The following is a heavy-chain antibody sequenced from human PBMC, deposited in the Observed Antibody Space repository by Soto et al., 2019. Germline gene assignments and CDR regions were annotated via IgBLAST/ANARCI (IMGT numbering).Heavy chain of an antibody. J-gene: IGHJ4*02. CDR1: GFTVSSTC. Sequence: PGGSLRLSCAASGFTVSSTCMSWVRQVPGKGLEWVSVYYSGGGIYYAEAVEGRFTISRDNSKNTLYLQMNNLRAEDTAVYYCARDLGGSLDHWGQGILVTVSS. CDR3: ARDLGGSLDH. CDR2: YYSGGGI. V-gene: IGHV3-53*01. D-gene: IGHD1-26*01.